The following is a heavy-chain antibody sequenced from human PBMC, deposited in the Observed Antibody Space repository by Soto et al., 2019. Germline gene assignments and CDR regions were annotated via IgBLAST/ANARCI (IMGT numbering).Heavy chain of an antibody. D-gene: IGHD3-16*02. Sequence: DVQLVESGGGLVQPGESLRLSCTASGFTLGAFSLSWVRQAPGKGLEWVSSITPSSREIHYADSVEGRFFISRDNARSSLYLQMTSLRVEDTAVYYCARDYRTADHREAFDCGGQGTLVPVSS. CDR2: ITPSSREI. CDR3: ARDYRTADHREAFDC. J-gene: IGHJ4*02. V-gene: IGHV3-21*06. CDR1: GFTLGAFS.